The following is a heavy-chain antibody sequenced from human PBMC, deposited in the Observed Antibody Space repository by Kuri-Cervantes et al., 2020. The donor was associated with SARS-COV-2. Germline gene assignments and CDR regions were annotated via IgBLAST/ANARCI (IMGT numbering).Heavy chain of an antibody. J-gene: IGHJ2*01. Sequence: ASVNVSCKASGYTFTSYEINWVRQATGQGLEWMGWMNPNSGNTGYAQKFQGRVTITRNTSISTAYMELSSLRAEDTAVYYCARRFHQYQLPHWYFDLWGRGTLVTSPQ. CDR2: MNPNSGNT. CDR3: ARRFHQYQLPHWYFDL. CDR1: GYTFTSYE. V-gene: IGHV1-8*03. D-gene: IGHD2-2*01.